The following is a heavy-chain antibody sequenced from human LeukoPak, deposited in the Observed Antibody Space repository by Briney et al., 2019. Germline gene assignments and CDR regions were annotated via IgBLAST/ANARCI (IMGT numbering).Heavy chain of an antibody. Sequence: RGSLRLSCAASGFTFSSYWMNWVRQAPGKGLVWVSRIASDGSSTTYADSVKGRFSISRDNAKNTLYLQMNSLRVEDTAVYYCARGRPHGNDYWGQGTLVTVSS. CDR1: GFTFSSYW. D-gene: IGHD4-23*01. CDR3: ARGRPHGNDY. CDR2: IASDGSST. V-gene: IGHV3-74*01. J-gene: IGHJ4*02.